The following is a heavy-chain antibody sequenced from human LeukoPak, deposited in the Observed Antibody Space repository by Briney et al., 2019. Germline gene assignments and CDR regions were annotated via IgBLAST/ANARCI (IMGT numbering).Heavy chain of an antibody. CDR2: IGGSGSTT. CDR3: AKGGSGGNFDY. V-gene: IGHV3-23*01. J-gene: IGHJ4*02. Sequence: PGGSLRLSCAASGFTFSSYAMSWVRQAPGKGLEWVSTIGGSGSTTYYADSVKGRFTISRDNSKNTLYLQMNGLRAEDTAVYHCAKGGSGGNFDYWGQGSLVTVSS. D-gene: IGHD6-19*01. CDR1: GFTFSSYA.